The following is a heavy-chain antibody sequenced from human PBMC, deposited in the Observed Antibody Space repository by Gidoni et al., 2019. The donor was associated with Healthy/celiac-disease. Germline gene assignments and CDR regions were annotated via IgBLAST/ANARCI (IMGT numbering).Heavy chain of an antibody. Sequence: EVQLVESGGGLVQPGGSMRLSCAASGFTFSSYSLNCVRQAPGNGLEWVSYISSRSSTIYYADSVKGRFTISRDNAKNSLYLQMNSLRAEDMAVYYCARSGEGPITIFGVAGGFDIWGQGTMVTVSS. V-gene: IGHV3-48*01. CDR1: GFTFSSYS. D-gene: IGHD3-3*01. CDR2: ISSRSSTI. CDR3: ARSGEGPITIFGVAGGFDI. J-gene: IGHJ3*02.